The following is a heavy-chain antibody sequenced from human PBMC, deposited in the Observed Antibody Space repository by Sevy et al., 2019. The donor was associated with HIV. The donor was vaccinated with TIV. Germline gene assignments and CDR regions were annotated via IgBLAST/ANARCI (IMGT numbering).Heavy chain of an antibody. Sequence: GESLKISCAASGFIFSNYNMNWVRQAPGKGLEWVSSISSSSNDLYYADSVKGRFTISRDNAKNSLYLQMNSLRAEDTAVYYCARKMELLVPDYWGQGTLVTVSS. D-gene: IGHD2-21*02. CDR2: ISSSSNDL. CDR3: ARKMELLVPDY. J-gene: IGHJ4*02. CDR1: GFIFSNYN. V-gene: IGHV3-21*01.